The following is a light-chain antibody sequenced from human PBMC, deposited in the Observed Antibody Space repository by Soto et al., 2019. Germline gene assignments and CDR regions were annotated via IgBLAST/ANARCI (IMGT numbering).Light chain of an antibody. CDR3: QQRSNWPIT. J-gene: IGKJ5*01. V-gene: IGKV3D-20*02. CDR2: GAS. CDR1: ESVSSNY. Sequence: EIVLTQSPGTLSVSPGERATLSCSASESVSSNYLGWYQQKPGQAPRLLIYGASSRATGIPDRFSGSGSGTDFTLTISSLEPEDFAVYYCQQRSNWPITFGQGTRLEIK.